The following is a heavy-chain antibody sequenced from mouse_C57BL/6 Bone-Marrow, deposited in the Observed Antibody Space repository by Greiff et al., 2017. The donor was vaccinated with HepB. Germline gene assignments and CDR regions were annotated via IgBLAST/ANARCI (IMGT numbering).Heavy chain of an antibody. Sequence: EVKLMESGAELVKPGASVKLSCTASGFNIKDYYMHWVKQRTEQGLEWIGRIDPEDGETKYAPKFQGKATITADTSSNTAYLQLSSLTSEDTAVYYCARSHYYGSSYPYYAMDYWGQGTSVTVSS. J-gene: IGHJ4*01. CDR1: GFNIKDYY. CDR3: ARSHYYGSSYPYYAMDY. V-gene: IGHV14-2*01. D-gene: IGHD1-1*01. CDR2: IDPEDGET.